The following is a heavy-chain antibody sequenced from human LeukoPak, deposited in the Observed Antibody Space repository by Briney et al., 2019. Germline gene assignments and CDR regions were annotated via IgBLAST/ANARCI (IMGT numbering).Heavy chain of an antibody. V-gene: IGHV4-59*01. Sequence: SETLSLTCTVSGGSISSYYWSWIRQPPGKGLEWIGYNYYSGSSRHNPSLKSRVTIAVDTSKNQLSLKLTSVTAADTAVYYCARGGWGSDDAFDIWGQGTMVTVSS. J-gene: IGHJ3*02. CDR1: GGSISSYY. CDR2: NYYSGSS. CDR3: ARGGWGSDDAFDI. D-gene: IGHD7-27*01.